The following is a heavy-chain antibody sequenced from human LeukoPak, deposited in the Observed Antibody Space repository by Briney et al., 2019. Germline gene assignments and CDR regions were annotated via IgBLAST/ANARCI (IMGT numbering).Heavy chain of an antibody. CDR1: GGSISSYY. Sequence: PSETLSLTCTVSGGSISSYYWSWIRQPPGKGLEWIGYIYTSGSTNYNPSLKSRVTISVDTSKNQFSLKLSSVTAADTAVYYCARLEVGATTRYYYYYMDVWGKGTTVTVSS. J-gene: IGHJ6*03. CDR3: ARLEVGATTRYYYYYMDV. CDR2: IYTSGST. D-gene: IGHD1-26*01. V-gene: IGHV4-4*09.